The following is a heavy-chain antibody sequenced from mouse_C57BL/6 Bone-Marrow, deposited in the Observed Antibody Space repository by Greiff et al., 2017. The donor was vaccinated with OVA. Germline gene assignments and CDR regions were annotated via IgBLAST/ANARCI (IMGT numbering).Heavy chain of an antibody. CDR3: ARRTTVGYFDV. Sequence: VQLQQSDAELVKPGASVKISCKVSGYTFTDHTIHWMKQRPEQGLEWIGYIYPRDGSSRYNEKFKGKATLTEDTSSSTAYMQLNSLTSEDSAVFFCARRTTVGYFDVWGTGTTVTVSS. D-gene: IGHD1-1*01. V-gene: IGHV1-78*01. CDR2: IYPRDGSS. J-gene: IGHJ1*03. CDR1: GYTFTDHT.